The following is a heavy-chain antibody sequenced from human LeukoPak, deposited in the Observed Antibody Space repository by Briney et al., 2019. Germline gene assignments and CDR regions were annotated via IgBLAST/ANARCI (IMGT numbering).Heavy chain of an antibody. CDR2: IWNDGSYK. D-gene: IGHD2-2*01. CDR3: ARGRSLGYCSSTNCYAHSGV. J-gene: IGHJ4*02. V-gene: IGHV3-30*19. Sequence: GGSLRLSCAASGFSFFNYGMHWVRQAPGKGLDWVAVIWNDGSYKYYADSVKGRFTISRDNSKNTLDLQMNSLRAEDTAVYFCARGRSLGYCSSTNCYAHSGVWGQGTLVTVSS. CDR1: GFSFFNYG.